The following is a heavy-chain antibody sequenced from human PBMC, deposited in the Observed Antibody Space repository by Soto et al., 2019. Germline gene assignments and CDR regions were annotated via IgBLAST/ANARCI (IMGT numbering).Heavy chain of an antibody. Sequence: GGSLRLSCAASGFTFSNAWMSWVLQAPGKGLEWVGRIKSKTDGGTTDYAAPVKGRFTISRDDSKNTLYLQMNSLKTEDTAVYYCTTDPLTMVRGVDYWGQGTLVTVSS. V-gene: IGHV3-15*01. CDR3: TTDPLTMVRGVDY. J-gene: IGHJ4*02. CDR1: GFTFSNAW. CDR2: IKSKTDGGTT. D-gene: IGHD3-10*01.